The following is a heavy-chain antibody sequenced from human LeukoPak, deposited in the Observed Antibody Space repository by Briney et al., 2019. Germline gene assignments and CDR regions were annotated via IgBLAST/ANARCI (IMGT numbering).Heavy chain of an antibody. V-gene: IGHV3-66*01. CDR1: GFTFSSNY. CDR3: ARVAVAGPDY. Sequence: GGSLRLSCAASGFTFSSNYMSWVGQAPGKGLEGVAVIYSGGSTYYTDSVKGRFTISRDNSKNTLYLQMNSLRAEDTAVYYCARVAVAGPDYWGQGPLVTVSS. CDR2: IYSGGST. D-gene: IGHD6-19*01. J-gene: IGHJ4*02.